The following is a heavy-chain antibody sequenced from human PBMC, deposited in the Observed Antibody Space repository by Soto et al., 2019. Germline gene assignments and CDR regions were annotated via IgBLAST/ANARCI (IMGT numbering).Heavy chain of an antibody. CDR3: AREVRDTAVADVDY. V-gene: IGHV3-48*02. J-gene: IGHJ4*02. CDR1: GFTFSSYS. CDR2: ISSSISTM. D-gene: IGHD5-18*01. Sequence: EVQLVESGGGLVQPGGSLRLSCAASGFTFSSYSMNWVRQAPGKGLEWLSYISSSISTMHYADSVKGRFTISRDNAKNSLYLQINSLRHEDTAVYYCAREVRDTAVADVDYLGQGTLVTVSS.